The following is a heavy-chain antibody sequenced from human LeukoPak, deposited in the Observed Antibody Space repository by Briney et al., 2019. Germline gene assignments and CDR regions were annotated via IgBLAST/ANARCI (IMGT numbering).Heavy chain of an antibody. D-gene: IGHD3-22*01. Sequence: GGSLRLSCSASGFTFSSYAMHXVRQAPGKGLEYASAISSNGGSTYYADSVKGRFTISRDNSKNTLYLQMSSLRAEDTAVYYCVKDSDYYDSSGYPTWGQGTLVTVSS. V-gene: IGHV3-64D*06. CDR2: ISSNGGST. CDR3: VKDSDYYDSSGYPT. CDR1: GFTFSSYA. J-gene: IGHJ5*02.